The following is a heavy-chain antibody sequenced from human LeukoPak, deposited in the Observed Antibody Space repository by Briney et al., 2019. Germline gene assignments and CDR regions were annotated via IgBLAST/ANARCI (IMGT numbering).Heavy chain of an antibody. V-gene: IGHV3-23*01. J-gene: IGHJ4*02. CDR1: GFTFSSYA. CDR2: ISGSGGST. CDR3: AKGGGYCSGGSCYPTYFDY. Sequence: HAGGSLRLSCAASGFTFSSYAMSWVRQAPGKGLEWVSAISGSGGSTYYADSAKGRFTISRDNSKNTLYLQMNSLRAEDTAVYYCAKGGGYCSGGSCYPTYFDYWGQGTLVTVSS. D-gene: IGHD2-15*01.